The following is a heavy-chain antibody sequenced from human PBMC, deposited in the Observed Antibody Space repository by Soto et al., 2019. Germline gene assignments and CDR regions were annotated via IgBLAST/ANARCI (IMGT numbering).Heavy chain of an antibody. Sequence: QVQLVESGGGVVQPGRSLRLSCAASGFAFSNYAMHWVRQAPGKGLDWVAVVSLDGSDKYYADSVKGRFTSLRDNNQKPLDRQINSLRAEDAAVYHGVRGDDSGDYNPRVDSWGQGRRVCVSS. CDR2: VSLDGSDK. D-gene: IGHD4-17*01. J-gene: IGHJ5*01. V-gene: IGHV3-30-3*01. CDR3: VRGDDSGDYNPRVDS. CDR1: GFAFSNYA.